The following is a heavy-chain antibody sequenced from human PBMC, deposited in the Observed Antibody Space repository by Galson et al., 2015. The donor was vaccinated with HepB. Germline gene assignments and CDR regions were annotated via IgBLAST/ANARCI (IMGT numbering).Heavy chain of an antibody. J-gene: IGHJ4*02. V-gene: IGHV3-30*18. D-gene: IGHD6-19*01. Sequence: SLRLSCAASGFTFSSYGMHWVRQAPGKGLEWVAVISYDGSNKYYADSVKGRFTISRDNSKNTLYLQMNSLRAEDTAVYYCAKDRLAWDSSGKFDYWGQGTLVTVSS. CDR1: GFTFSSYG. CDR3: AKDRLAWDSSGKFDY. CDR2: ISYDGSNK.